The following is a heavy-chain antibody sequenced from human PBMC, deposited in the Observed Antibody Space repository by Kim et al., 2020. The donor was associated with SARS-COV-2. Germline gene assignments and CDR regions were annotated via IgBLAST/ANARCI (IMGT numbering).Heavy chain of an antibody. CDR1: GGSISSYY. J-gene: IGHJ6*02. CDR2: IYYSGST. V-gene: IGHV4-59*13. CDR3: ARDRGRIAIFGVVIEYYYYGMDV. Sequence: SETLSLTCTVSGGSISSYYWSWIRQPPGKGLEWIGYIYYSGSTNYNPSLKSRVTISVDTSKNQFSLKLSSVTAADTAVYYCARDRGRIAIFGVVIEYYYYGMDVWGQGTTVTVSS. D-gene: IGHD3-3*01.